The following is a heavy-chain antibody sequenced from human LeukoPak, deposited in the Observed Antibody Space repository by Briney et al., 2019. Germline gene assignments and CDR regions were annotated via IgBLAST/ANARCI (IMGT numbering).Heavy chain of an antibody. CDR1: GFTVSSNY. Sequence: GGSLRLSCAASGFTVSSNYMSWVRQAPGKGLEWVSVIYSGGSTYYADSVKGRFTISRDNSRNTLYLQMNSLRAEDTAVYCCASSYGAGAFDIWGQGTMVTVSS. D-gene: IGHD4-17*01. V-gene: IGHV3-53*01. J-gene: IGHJ3*02. CDR2: IYSGGST. CDR3: ASSYGAGAFDI.